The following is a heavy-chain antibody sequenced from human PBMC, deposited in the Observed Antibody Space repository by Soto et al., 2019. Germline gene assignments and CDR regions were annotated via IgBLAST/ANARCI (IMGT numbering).Heavy chain of an antibody. CDR2: INPSGGST. Sequence: ASVKVSCKASGYTFTSYYMHWVRQAPGQGLEWMGIINPSGGSTSYAQKFQGRVTMTRDTSTSTVYMELSSLRSEDTAVYYCARARDSSGYYPLGAFDIRGQGTMVTVSS. V-gene: IGHV1-46*01. J-gene: IGHJ3*02. CDR3: ARARDSSGYYPLGAFDI. D-gene: IGHD3-22*01. CDR1: GYTFTSYY.